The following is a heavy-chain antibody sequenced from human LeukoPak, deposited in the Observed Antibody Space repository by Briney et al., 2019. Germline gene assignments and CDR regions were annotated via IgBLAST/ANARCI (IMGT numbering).Heavy chain of an antibody. D-gene: IGHD3-3*01. J-gene: IGHJ6*02. CDR3: ARARSGARPNYYYYGMDV. CDR2: ITHSGSL. Sequence: SETLSLTCAVCGGSFSGYYWSCIRQPPGKGLEWIGEITHSGSLNYNPSLRSRVTISVDTSKNQFSLKLSSVTAADTAVYYCARARSGARPNYYYYGMDVWGQGTTVTVSS. V-gene: IGHV4-34*01. CDR1: GGSFSGYY.